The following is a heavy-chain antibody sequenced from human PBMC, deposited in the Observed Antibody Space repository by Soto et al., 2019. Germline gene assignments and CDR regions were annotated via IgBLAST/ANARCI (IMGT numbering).Heavy chain of an antibody. Sequence: EVQLVESGGGLVQPGGSLRLSCAASGFTFSSYSMNWVRQAPGKGLEWVSYVSSSSTTIYYADSGKGRFTISRDNAKNSLYLQMNSLRDDDTAVYYCDRDLGYGLFDYWGQGTLVAVSS. D-gene: IGHD5-18*01. J-gene: IGHJ4*02. CDR3: DRDLGYGLFDY. CDR2: VSSSSTTI. V-gene: IGHV3-48*02. CDR1: GFTFSSYS.